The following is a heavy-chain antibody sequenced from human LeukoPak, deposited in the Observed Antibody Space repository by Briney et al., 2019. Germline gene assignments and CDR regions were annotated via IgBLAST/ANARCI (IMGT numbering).Heavy chain of an antibody. CDR1: GGSISSYY. CDR2: IYYSGST. J-gene: IGHJ2*01. Sequence: SETLSLTCTVSGGSISSYYWSWIRQPPGKGLEWIGYIYYSGSTNYNPSLKSRVTISVDTSKNQFSLKLSSVTAADTAVYYCARSRYQVLYRADWYFDLWGRGTLVTVSS. CDR3: ARSRYQVLYRADWYFDL. D-gene: IGHD2-2*02. V-gene: IGHV4-59*01.